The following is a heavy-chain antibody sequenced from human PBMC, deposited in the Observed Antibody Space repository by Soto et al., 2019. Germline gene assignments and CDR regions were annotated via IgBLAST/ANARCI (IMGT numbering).Heavy chain of an antibody. Sequence: QVHLVQSGAEVKKPGSSVRVSCKTSGYTFSNYAISWVRQAPGQGLEGMGWINTGSGYTNYAHDRVTMTKDASTYTAYLEVTSLRCDDTAIYYCARVRVYTGGSDADYWGQGTLVPASS. J-gene: IGHJ4*02. CDR2: INTGSGYT. CDR1: GYTFSNYA. V-gene: IGHV1-18*01. D-gene: IGHD2-8*02. CDR3: ARVRVYTGGSDADY.